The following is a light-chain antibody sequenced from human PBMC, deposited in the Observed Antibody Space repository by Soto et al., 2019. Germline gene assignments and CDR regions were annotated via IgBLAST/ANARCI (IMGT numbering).Light chain of an antibody. Sequence: EIEMTQSPVTLSVSPGERATLSCRASESVSGNLAWYQQKPGQAPRLLIYDTASRATAIPARFSGSGSGTEFTLTISSLQSEDFAVYYCQQYSKWPTFGQGTRLEIK. CDR3: QQYSKWPT. CDR1: ESVSGN. V-gene: IGKV3D-15*01. CDR2: DTA. J-gene: IGKJ5*01.